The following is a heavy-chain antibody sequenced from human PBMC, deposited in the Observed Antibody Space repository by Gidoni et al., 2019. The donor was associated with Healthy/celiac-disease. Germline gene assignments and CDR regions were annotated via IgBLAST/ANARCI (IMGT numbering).Heavy chain of an antibody. V-gene: IGHV5-51*03. CDR1: GYSFTSYW. Sequence: EVQLVQSGAEVKKPGASLKISCKGSGYSFTSYWLGWVRQMPGKGLEWMGIIYPGDSDTRYSPSFQGQVTISADKSISTAYLQWSSLKASDTAMYYCARLSRGLYGSGSRFDGMDVWGQGTTVTVSS. J-gene: IGHJ6*02. D-gene: IGHD3-10*01. CDR3: ARLSRGLYGSGSRFDGMDV. CDR2: IYPGDSDT.